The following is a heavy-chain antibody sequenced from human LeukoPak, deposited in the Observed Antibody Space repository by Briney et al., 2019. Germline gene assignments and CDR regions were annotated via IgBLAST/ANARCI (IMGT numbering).Heavy chain of an antibody. CDR3: ARLRYYGMDV. CDR2: TSSSSSTI. Sequence: QSGGSLRLSCAASGFTVSSNYMSWVRQAPGKGLEWVSYTSSSSSTIYYADSVKSRFTISRDNAKNSLYLQMNSLRAEDTAVYYCARLRYYGMDVWGQGTTVTVSS. CDR1: GFTVSSNY. V-gene: IGHV3-48*04. J-gene: IGHJ6*02.